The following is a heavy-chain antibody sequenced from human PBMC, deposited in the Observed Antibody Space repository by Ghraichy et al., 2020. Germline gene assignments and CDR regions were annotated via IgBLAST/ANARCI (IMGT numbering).Heavy chain of an antibody. V-gene: IGHV3-23*01. D-gene: IGHD3-3*01. CDR2: ISGSGGST. CDR3: ALMYYDPSRPEYFQH. J-gene: IGHJ1*01. Sequence: GGSLRLFCAASGFTFSSYAMSWVRQAPGKGLEWVSAISGSGGSTYYADSVKGRFTISRDNSKNTLYLQMNSLRAEDTAVYYCALMYYDPSRPEYFQHWGQGTLVTVSS. CDR1: GFTFSSYA.